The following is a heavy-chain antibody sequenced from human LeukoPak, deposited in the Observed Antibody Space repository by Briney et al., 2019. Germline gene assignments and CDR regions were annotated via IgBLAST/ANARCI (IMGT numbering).Heavy chain of an antibody. D-gene: IGHD3-10*01. Sequence: ASVKVSCKASGYTFTSYGXXXXXQAXGQGLEWMGWISAYNGNTNYAQKLQGRVTMTXDTSTSTAYMELRSLRSDDTAVYYCARYGSGSDIDYWGQGTLVTVSS. CDR1: GYTFTSYG. J-gene: IGHJ4*02. V-gene: IGHV1-18*01. CDR2: ISAYNGNT. CDR3: ARYGSGSDIDY.